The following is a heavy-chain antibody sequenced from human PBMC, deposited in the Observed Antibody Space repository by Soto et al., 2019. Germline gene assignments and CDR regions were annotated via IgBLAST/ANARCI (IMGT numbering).Heavy chain of an antibody. CDR3: ATDLPIAAGGEFDY. J-gene: IGHJ4*02. CDR1: GFTFNNAW. Sequence: GGSLRLSCAASGFTFNNAWMSWVRQAPGKGLEWVGHIKSRGEGGTTDYAAPVKGRFTISRDDSKNTQSLQMNSLKSEDTAVYYCATDLPIAAGGEFDYWGQGTLLTVSS. V-gene: IGHV3-15*01. D-gene: IGHD2-21*01. CDR2: IKSRGEGGTT.